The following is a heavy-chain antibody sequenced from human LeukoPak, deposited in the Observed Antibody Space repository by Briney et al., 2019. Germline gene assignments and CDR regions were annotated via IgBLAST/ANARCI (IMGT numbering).Heavy chain of an antibody. D-gene: IGHD6-19*01. Sequence: SETLSLTCAVYGGSFSGYYWSWIRQPPGKGLEWIGEINHSGSTNYNPSLKSRVTISVDTSKNQFSLKLSSVTAADTAVYYCARVTAVAEGIDWFDPWGQGTLVTVSS. CDR1: GGSFSGYY. J-gene: IGHJ5*02. V-gene: IGHV4-34*01. CDR2: INHSGST. CDR3: ARVTAVAEGIDWFDP.